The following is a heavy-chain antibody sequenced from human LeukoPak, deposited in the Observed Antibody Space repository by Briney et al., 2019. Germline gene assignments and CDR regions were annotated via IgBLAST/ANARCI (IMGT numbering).Heavy chain of an antibody. J-gene: IGHJ4*02. V-gene: IGHV3-7*01. CDR1: GFPFRSYW. Sequence: GGSLRLSCAASGFPFRSYWMSWVRQAPGKGREWVANIKQDGSEKYYVDSVKGRFTISRDNAKNSLYLQMNSLRAEDTAVYYCARGGVPAAMGYYFDYWGQGTLVTVSS. CDR3: ARGGVPAAMGYYFDY. D-gene: IGHD2-2*01. CDR2: IKQDGSEK.